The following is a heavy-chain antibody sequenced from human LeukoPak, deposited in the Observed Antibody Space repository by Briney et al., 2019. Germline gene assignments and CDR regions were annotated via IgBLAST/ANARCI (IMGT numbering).Heavy chain of an antibody. CDR3: ARDFGRYSGYDFDF. V-gene: IGHV1-2*02. D-gene: IGHD5-12*01. CDR2: INPNSGAT. J-gene: IGHJ4*02. CDR1: VYTLTGYH. Sequence: ASVKVSCKASVYTLTGYHMHWMRQAPGQGLEGMAWINPNSGATNYAPKFQGRVTLTRDTSITTAYMELSRLRSDDTAVYYCARDFGRYSGYDFDFWGQGTLVTVSS.